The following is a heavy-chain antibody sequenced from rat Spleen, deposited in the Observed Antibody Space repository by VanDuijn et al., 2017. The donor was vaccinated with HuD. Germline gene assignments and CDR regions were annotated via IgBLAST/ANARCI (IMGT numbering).Heavy chain of an antibody. CDR2: INAGSGST. J-gene: IGHJ2*01. Sequence: QVQLQQSGAELAKPGSSVKISCKASGYTFTSYYVSWIKQTTGQGLEYIGYINAGSGSTNYNEKFKGKATLTVDKSSSTAFMQFSGLTPDDSAVYYCARFGYYYDVNYYPYYFDSWGQGVMVTVSS. CDR3: ARFGYYYDVNYYPYYFDS. CDR1: GYTFTSYY. V-gene: IGHV1-43*01. D-gene: IGHD1-12*02.